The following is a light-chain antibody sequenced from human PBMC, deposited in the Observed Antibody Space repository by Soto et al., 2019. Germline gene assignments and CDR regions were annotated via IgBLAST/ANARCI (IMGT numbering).Light chain of an antibody. CDR1: SSDVGDYNY. V-gene: IGLV2-14*01. CDR3: SSYTSSNTWV. Sequence: QSVLTQPASVSGSPGQSITSSCTGTSSDVGDYNYVSWYQQHPGKAPKLMIYEVSNRPSGVSNRFSGSKSGNTASLTISGLQAEDEADYYCSSYTSSNTWVFGGGTKLTVL. CDR2: EVS. J-gene: IGLJ3*02.